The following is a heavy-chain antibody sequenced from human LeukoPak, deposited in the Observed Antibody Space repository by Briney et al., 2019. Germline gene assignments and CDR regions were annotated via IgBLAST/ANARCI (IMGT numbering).Heavy chain of an antibody. J-gene: IGHJ4*02. CDR1: GFSLSTSGVG. V-gene: IGHV2-5*01. D-gene: IGHD3-10*01. CDR3: ARLRGLNWSPQYYFDY. Sequence: SGPTLVNPTQTLTLTCTFSGFSLSTSGVGVGWIRQPPGKALEWLALIYWNDDKRYSPSLKSRLTITKDTSKNQVVLTMTNMDPVDTATYYCARLRGLNWSPQYYFDYWGQGTLVTVSS. CDR2: IYWNDDK.